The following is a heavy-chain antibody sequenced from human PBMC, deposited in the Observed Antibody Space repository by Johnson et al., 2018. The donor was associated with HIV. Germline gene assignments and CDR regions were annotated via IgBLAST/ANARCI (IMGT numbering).Heavy chain of an antibody. D-gene: IGHD3-9*01. CDR3: TTAGLRYFVWFTGAFDI. Sequence: VQLVESGGGVVQPGGSLRLSCAASGFTFSNAWMSWVRQAPGKGLEWVGRIKSKTDGGTTDYAAPVQGRFTISRDDSKTTLYLQMNSLKTEDTAVYYWTTAGLRYFVWFTGAFDIWGQGTMVTVSS. CDR1: GFTFSNAW. CDR2: IKSKTDGGTT. J-gene: IGHJ3*02. V-gene: IGHV3-15*01.